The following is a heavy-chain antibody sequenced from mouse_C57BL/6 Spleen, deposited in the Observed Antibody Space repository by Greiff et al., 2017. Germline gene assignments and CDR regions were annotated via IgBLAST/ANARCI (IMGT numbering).Heavy chain of an antibody. CDR2: ISNGGGST. D-gene: IGHD1-1*01. V-gene: IGHV5-12*01. Sequence: EVQLVESGGGLVQPGGSLKLSCAASGFTFSDYYMYWVRQTPEKRLEWVAYISNGGGSTYYPDTVKGRFTISRDNAKNTLYLQMSRLKSEDTAMYYCARLPRDYAMDYWGQGTSVTVSS. J-gene: IGHJ4*01. CDR3: ARLPRDYAMDY. CDR1: GFTFSDYY.